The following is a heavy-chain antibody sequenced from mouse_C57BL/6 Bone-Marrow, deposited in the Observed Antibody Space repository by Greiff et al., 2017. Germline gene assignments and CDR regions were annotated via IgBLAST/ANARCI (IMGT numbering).Heavy chain of an antibody. D-gene: IGHD2-2*01. V-gene: IGHV1-64*01. J-gene: IGHJ4*01. CDR2: IHPNSGST. CDR3: ARSLEDLLWLRRLDY. Sequence: QVQLQQPGAELVKPGASVKLSCKASGYTFTSYWMHWVKQRPGQGLEWIGMIHPNSGSTNYNEKFKSKATLTVDKSSSTAYMQLSSLTSEDSAVYYCARSLEDLLWLRRLDYWGQGTSVTVSS. CDR1: GYTFTSYW.